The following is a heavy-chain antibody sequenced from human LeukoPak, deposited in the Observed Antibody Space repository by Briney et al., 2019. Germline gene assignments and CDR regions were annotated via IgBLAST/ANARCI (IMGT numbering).Heavy chain of an antibody. CDR2: ISGDGSTT. CDR3: ARSQFDY. V-gene: IGHV3-74*01. CDR1: GFPFSIYW. J-gene: IGHJ4*02. Sequence: GSLRLSCGTSGFPFSIYWMLWVRQAPGKGLEWVSRISGDGSTTTYAASVKGRFTISRDNTENILYLEMNNLRVEDTAIYYCARSQFDYWGQGILVTVSS.